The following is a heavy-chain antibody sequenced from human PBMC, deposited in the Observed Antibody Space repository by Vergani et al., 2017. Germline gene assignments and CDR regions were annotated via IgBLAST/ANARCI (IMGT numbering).Heavy chain of an antibody. V-gene: IGHV5-51*01. CDR2: IYPGDSDT. J-gene: IGHJ4*02. D-gene: IGHD3-22*01. Sequence: EVQLVQSGAEVKKPGESLKISCKGSGYSFTSYWIGWVRQMPGKGLEWMGIIYPGDSDTRYSPSFQGQVTISADKSIRTAYLQWSSLKASDTAMYYCAREPLPDSSGYFFDYWGQGTLVTVSS. CDR1: GYSFTSYW. CDR3: AREPLPDSSGYFFDY.